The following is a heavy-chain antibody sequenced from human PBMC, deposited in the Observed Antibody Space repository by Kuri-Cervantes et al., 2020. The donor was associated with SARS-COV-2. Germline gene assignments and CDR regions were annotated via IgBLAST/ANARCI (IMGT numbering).Heavy chain of an antibody. D-gene: IGHD1-7*01. V-gene: IGHV1-2*02. Sequence: ASVKVSCKASGYTFTDYYMHWVRQAPGQGLEWMGWINPNSGGTNYAQKFQGRVTMTRDTSISTAYMELSRLRSDGTAVYYCARGPRITGTTGCWFDPWGQGTLVTVSS. CDR3: ARGPRITGTTGCWFDP. CDR1: GYTFTDYY. J-gene: IGHJ5*02. CDR2: INPNSGGT.